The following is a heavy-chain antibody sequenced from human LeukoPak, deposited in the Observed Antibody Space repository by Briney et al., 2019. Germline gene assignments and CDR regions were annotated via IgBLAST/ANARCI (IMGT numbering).Heavy chain of an antibody. CDR2: ISSSSSYI. CDR3: ARVFGYCSGGSCFIDY. D-gene: IGHD2-15*01. J-gene: IGHJ4*02. CDR1: GFAFSSYS. Sequence: PGGSLRLSCAASGFAFSSYSMNWVRQAPGKGLEWVSSISSSSSYIYYADSVKGRFTISRDNAKNSLYLQMNSLRAEDTAVYYCARVFGYCSGGSCFIDYWGQGTLVTVSS. V-gene: IGHV3-21*01.